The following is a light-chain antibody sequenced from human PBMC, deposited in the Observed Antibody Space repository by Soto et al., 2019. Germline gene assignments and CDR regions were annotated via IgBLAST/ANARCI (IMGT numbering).Light chain of an antibody. CDR1: SSDIGGYNF. CDR2: DVT. J-gene: IGLJ3*02. Sequence: QSALTQPASVSGSPGQSITISCTGTSSDIGGYNFVSWYQQHPGKAPKLMIYDVTNRPPGLSDRFSGSKSGNTASLTISGRQAEDEADYYCSSYATSSTLVFGRGTKLTVL. V-gene: IGLV2-14*03. CDR3: SSYATSSTLV.